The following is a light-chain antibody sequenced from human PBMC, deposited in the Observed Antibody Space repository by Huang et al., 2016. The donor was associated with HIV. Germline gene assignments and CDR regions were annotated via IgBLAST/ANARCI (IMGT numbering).Light chain of an antibody. V-gene: IGKV1-8*01. J-gene: IGKJ3*01. Sequence: IRMTQSPSSLPASTGDRVTITCRANQDINNFLAWYQQRPGSVPKLLIDAASSLQSGVPSMFSGHGSGTDFTLTIGCLHSEDVATYYCQQYDIHPLTFGPGTRVDIK. CDR3: QQYDIHPLT. CDR2: AAS. CDR1: QDINNF.